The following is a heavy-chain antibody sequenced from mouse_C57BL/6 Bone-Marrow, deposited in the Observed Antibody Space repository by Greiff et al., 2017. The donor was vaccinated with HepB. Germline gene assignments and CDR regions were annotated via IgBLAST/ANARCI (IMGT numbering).Heavy chain of an antibody. CDR3: ARRLRYAMDY. Sequence: EVHLVESGGGLVQPGGSLKLSCAASGFTFSDYGMAWVRQAPRKGPEWVAFISNLAYSNYYADPVTGRFTISRENAKNTLYLEMSSLRSEDTAMYSCARRLRYAMDYWGQGTSVTVSS. V-gene: IGHV5-15*04. J-gene: IGHJ4*01. CDR1: GFTFSDYG. CDR2: ISNLAYSN.